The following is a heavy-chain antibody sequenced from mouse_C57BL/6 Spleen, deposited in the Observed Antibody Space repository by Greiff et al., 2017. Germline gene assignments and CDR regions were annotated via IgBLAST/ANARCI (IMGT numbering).Heavy chain of an antibody. D-gene: IGHD1-3*01. Sequence: QVQLQQSGPELVKPGASVKISCKASGYAFSSSWLNWVKQRPGKGLEWIGRIYPGDGDTNYNGKFKGKATRTADKSSSTAYMQLSSLTSEDSAVYFCASSSLYAMDYWGQGTSVTVSS. CDR2: IYPGDGDT. J-gene: IGHJ4*01. CDR3: ASSSLYAMDY. CDR1: GYAFSSSW. V-gene: IGHV1-82*01.